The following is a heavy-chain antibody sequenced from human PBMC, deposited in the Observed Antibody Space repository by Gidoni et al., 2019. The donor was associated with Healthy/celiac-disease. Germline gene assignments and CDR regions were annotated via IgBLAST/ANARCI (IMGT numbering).Heavy chain of an antibody. V-gene: IGHV1-18*01. CDR1: GYTFTSSG. CDR2: ISAYNGNT. Sequence: QVQLVQSGAEVKKPGASVKVSCKASGYTFTSSGISWVRQAPGQGLEWMGWISAYNGNTNYAQKLQGRVTMTTDTSTSTAYMELRSLRSDDTAVYYCARLEIGTIASDYYYYMDVWGKGTTVTVSS. J-gene: IGHJ6*03. D-gene: IGHD3-3*01. CDR3: ARLEIGTIASDYYYYMDV.